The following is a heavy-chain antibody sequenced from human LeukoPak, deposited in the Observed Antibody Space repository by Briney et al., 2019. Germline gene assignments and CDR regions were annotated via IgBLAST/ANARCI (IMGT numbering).Heavy chain of an antibody. V-gene: IGHV3-11*01. CDR3: ARVPTQYYYMDV. CDR1: GFTFSDYY. Sequence: GGSLRLSCAASGFTFSDYYINWIRQAPGKGLEWVSHISDSATTYYADSVKGRFTISRDNAKNSLYLQMNSLRAEDTAVYYCARVPTQYYYMDVWGKGTTVTVSS. CDR2: ISDSATT. J-gene: IGHJ6*03.